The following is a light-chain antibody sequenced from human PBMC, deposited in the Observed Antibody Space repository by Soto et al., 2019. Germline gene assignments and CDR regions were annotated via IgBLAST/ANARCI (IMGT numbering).Light chain of an antibody. Sequence: EIVLTQSPGTLSLSPGEGATLSCRASQSISSSYLAWYQQRPGQAPRLFIYGASRRGTGIPDRFSGSGSGTDFTLTISSLQPEDFAVYYCQHYGRSLTFGGGTKVEIK. CDR3: QHYGRSLT. J-gene: IGKJ4*01. CDR1: QSISSSY. CDR2: GAS. V-gene: IGKV3-20*01.